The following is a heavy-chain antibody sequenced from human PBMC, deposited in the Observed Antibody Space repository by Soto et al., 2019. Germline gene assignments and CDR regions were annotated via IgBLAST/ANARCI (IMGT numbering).Heavy chain of an antibody. J-gene: IGHJ4*02. D-gene: IGHD3-3*02. V-gene: IGHV1-3*01. CDR3: ARHVFDHFRTSSPSHFFDI. CDR2: IHAGNGNT. CDR1: GFTFTNYV. Sequence: ASVKVSCKTFGFTFTNYVLFWVRQAPGQRLEWVGWIHAGNGNTESSEKFQGRVTLTTDTSASTAYMELSSLRSEDTALYSCARHVFDHFRTSSPSHFFDIWGQGSLVTVSS.